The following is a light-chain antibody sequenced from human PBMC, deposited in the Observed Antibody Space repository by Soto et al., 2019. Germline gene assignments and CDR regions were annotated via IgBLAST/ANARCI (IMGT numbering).Light chain of an antibody. CDR2: DAS. Sequence: EIVLTQSPGTLSLSPGERATLSCRASQSVSSSYLAWYQQKPGQAPRLLIYDASTLESGVPSRCSGSGYGTDFTLTISSLQPDDFATYYCQQYKIYSQTFGQGTKVDIK. CDR3: QQYKIYSQT. V-gene: IGKV3-20*01. J-gene: IGKJ1*01. CDR1: QSVSSSY.